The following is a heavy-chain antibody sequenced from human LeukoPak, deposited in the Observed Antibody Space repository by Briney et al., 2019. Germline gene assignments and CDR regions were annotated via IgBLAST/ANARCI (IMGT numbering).Heavy chain of an antibody. D-gene: IGHD1-7*01. CDR1: GFTVSSNY. CDR2: IYSGGST. V-gene: IGHV3-66*01. J-gene: IGHJ5*02. Sequence: GGSLRLSCAASGFTVSSNYMSWVRQAPGKGLEWVSVIYSGGSTYYADSVKGRFTISRDNSKNTLYLQMNSLRAEDTAVYYCARGGALTGTTHWFDPWGQGTLVTVSS. CDR3: ARGGALTGTTHWFDP.